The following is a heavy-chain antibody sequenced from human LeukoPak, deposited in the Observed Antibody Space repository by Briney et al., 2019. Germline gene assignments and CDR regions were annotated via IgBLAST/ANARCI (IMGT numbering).Heavy chain of an antibody. Sequence: LSGGSLRLSCAASGFTVSSNYMSWVRQAPGKGLEWVSVIYSGGSTYYADSVKGRFTISRDNAKNSLYLQMNSLRAEDTAVYYCARDERGYSYGHFDYWGQGTLVTVSS. D-gene: IGHD5-18*01. V-gene: IGHV3-53*01. CDR2: IYSGGST. CDR3: ARDERGYSYGHFDY. J-gene: IGHJ4*02. CDR1: GFTVSSNY.